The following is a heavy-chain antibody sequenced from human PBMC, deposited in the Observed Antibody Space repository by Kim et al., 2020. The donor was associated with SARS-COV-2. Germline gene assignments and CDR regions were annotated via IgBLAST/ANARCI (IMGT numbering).Heavy chain of an antibody. CDR2: INPNSGGT. CDR3: TILAPGTTVTMFDY. D-gene: IGHD4-4*01. Sequence: ASVKVSCKASGYTFTGYYMHWVRQAPGQGLEWMGWINPNSGGTNYAQKFQGRVTMTRDTSISTAYMELSRLRSDDTAVYYCTILAPGTTVTMFDYWGQGTLVTVSS. CDR1: GYTFTGYY. J-gene: IGHJ4*02. V-gene: IGHV1-2*02.